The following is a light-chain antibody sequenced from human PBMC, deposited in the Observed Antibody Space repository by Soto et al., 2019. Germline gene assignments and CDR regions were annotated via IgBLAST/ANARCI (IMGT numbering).Light chain of an antibody. CDR2: DAS. CDR1: QSVGTY. V-gene: IGKV3-11*01. Sequence: EILLTHSPATLPLSPGERGTLSSRASQSVGTYLAWYQQKPAQAPRLLIYDASNRATGIPARFSGSGSGTDFTLTISYIEPEDFAFYYCQQHSDWVTFGGGTKVEI. CDR3: QQHSDWVT. J-gene: IGKJ4*01.